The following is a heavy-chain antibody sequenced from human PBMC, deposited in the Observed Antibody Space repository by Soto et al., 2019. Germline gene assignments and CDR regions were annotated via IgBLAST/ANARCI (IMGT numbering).Heavy chain of an antibody. J-gene: IGHJ4*02. Sequence: SETLSLTCAVSGGSISSGGYSWSWIRQPPGKGLEWIGYIYHTGGTYYNPSLKIRVTISVDKSNNEFSLNLKSVTAADTAVYYCATLPPRIVVMTFSFNSWGQGNLVTVSS. CDR3: ATLPPRIVVMTFSFNS. CDR2: IYHTGGT. CDR1: GGSISSGGYS. D-gene: IGHD2-21*02. V-gene: IGHV4-30-2*01.